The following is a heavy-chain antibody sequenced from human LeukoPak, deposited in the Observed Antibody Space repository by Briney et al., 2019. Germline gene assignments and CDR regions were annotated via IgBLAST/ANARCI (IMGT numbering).Heavy chain of an antibody. V-gene: IGHV3-21*01. CDR1: GFTFSSYS. CDR3: ARASSPVGGTGDPPEY. J-gene: IGHJ4*02. CDR2: ICRTSENI. Sequence: PGGSLRLSCAASGFTFSSYSMNWVRQAPGKGLEWVSSICRTSENIYYADSVKGRYTISRDNARDSLYLQMGSLRAEDTAVYYCARASSPVGGTGDPPEYWGQGTLVTVSS. D-gene: IGHD6-19*01.